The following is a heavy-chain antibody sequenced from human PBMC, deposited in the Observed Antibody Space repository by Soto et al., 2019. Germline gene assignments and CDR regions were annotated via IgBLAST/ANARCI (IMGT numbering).Heavy chain of an antibody. Sequence: QVQLVQSGVEVREPGASVKVSCKAVRYIFTNYGVSWVRQAPGQGLEWMGWITTYNGNTEYAQKFQGRVTRTTDASTSTAYMELWSLRSDDTAIYYCARALTGYGMDVWGQGTPVTVSS. CDR1: RYIFTNYG. CDR2: ITTYNGNT. V-gene: IGHV1-18*01. J-gene: IGHJ6*02. CDR3: ARALTGYGMDV.